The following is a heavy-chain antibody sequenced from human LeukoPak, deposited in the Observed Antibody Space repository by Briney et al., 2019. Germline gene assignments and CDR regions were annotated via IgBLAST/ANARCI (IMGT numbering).Heavy chain of an antibody. CDR2: IYYSGST. CDR1: GGSISSYY. V-gene: IGHV4-59*12. J-gene: IGHJ5*02. D-gene: IGHD3-22*01. Sequence: SETLSLTCTVSGGSISSYYWSWIRQPPGKGLEWIGYIYYSGSTNYNPSLKSRVTISVDTSKNQFSLKLSSVTAADTAVYYCARGLNYYDSSGGFDPWGQGTLVTVSS. CDR3: ARGLNYYDSSGGFDP.